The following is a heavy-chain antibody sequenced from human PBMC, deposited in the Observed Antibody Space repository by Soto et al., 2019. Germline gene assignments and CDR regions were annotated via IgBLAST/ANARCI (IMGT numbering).Heavy chain of an antibody. D-gene: IGHD3-10*01. Sequence: SETLSLTCPVSGASISSNNYYWGWVRQPPGKGLEWIGSIYFSGSTYYNPSLKSRVTISVDTSKNQFSLKLNSVTAAGTAVYYCARLQREYYFDYWGPGTLVTVSS. J-gene: IGHJ4*02. CDR1: GASISSNNYY. CDR2: IYFSGST. CDR3: ARLQREYYFDY. V-gene: IGHV4-39*01.